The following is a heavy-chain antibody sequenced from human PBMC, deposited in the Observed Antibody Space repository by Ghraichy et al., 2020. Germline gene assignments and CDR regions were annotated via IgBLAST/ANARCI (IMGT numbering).Heavy chain of an antibody. CDR3: ALNYGDIPGYNWFDP. CDR1: GYTFTSYD. J-gene: IGHJ5*02. Sequence: ASVKVSCKASGYTFTSYDINWVRQATGQGLEWMGWMNPNSGNTGYAQKFPGRVTMTRNPSISTAYMELSSLRSEDTAVYYCALNYGDIPGYNWFDPWGQGTLVTVSA. V-gene: IGHV1-8*01. D-gene: IGHD4-17*01. CDR2: MNPNSGNT.